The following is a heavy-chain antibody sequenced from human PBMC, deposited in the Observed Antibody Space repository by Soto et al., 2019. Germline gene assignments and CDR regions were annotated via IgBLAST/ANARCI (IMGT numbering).Heavy chain of an antibody. V-gene: IGHV4-59*01. CDR3: ARVERGITIFGVVIPPFDY. CDR1: GGSISSYY. D-gene: IGHD3-3*01. J-gene: IGHJ4*02. Sequence: SETLSLTCTVSGGSISSYYWSWIRQPPGKGLEWIGYIYYSGSTNYNPSLKSRVTISVDTSKNQFSLKLSSVTAADTAVYYCARVERGITIFGVVIPPFDYWGQGTLVTVSS. CDR2: IYYSGST.